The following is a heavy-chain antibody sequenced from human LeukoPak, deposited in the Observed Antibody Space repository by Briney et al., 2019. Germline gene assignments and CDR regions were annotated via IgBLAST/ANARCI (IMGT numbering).Heavy chain of an antibody. V-gene: IGHV4-59*01. D-gene: IGHD6-6*01. CDR3: ARATYYSTSSPAFDI. CDR2: VYYSGST. CDR1: GGSISSYY. Sequence: SETLSLTCTVSGGSISSYYWSWIRQPPGQGLEWIGYVYYSGSTNYNPSLKSRVTFSVDTSKSQFSLKLNSVIAADTAVCYCARATYYSTSSPAFDIWGQGTMVTVSS. J-gene: IGHJ3*02.